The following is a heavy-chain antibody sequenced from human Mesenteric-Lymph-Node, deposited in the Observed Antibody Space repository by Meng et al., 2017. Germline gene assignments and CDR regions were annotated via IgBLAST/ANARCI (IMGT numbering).Heavy chain of an antibody. CDR3: ASGYSYGADAFDI. D-gene: IGHD5-18*01. J-gene: IGHJ3*02. Sequence: SETLSLTCAVYGGSFSGYYWSWIRKPPGKGLEWIGEINHSGSTNYNPSLKSRVTISVDTSKNQFSLKLSSVTAADTAVYYCASGYSYGADAFDIWGQGTMVTVSS. CDR1: GGSFSGYY. CDR2: INHSGST. V-gene: IGHV4-34*01.